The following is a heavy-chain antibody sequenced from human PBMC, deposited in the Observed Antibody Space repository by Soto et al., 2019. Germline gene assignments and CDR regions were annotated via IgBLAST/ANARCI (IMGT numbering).Heavy chain of an antibody. D-gene: IGHD3-22*01. V-gene: IGHV1-18*01. CDR1: GYTFTSFG. Sequence: HVQLVQSGAEVKKPGASVTVSCKASGYTFTSFGITWVRQAPGQGLEWMGWISAYTGNTKFAQKPQGRVTMTTDTYTTTAYMDLRGLRADDAAVYYWARFGRARTMNLSYKDGMDVSGQGTPVIVSS. CDR3: ARFGRARTMNLSYKDGMDV. CDR2: ISAYTGNT. J-gene: IGHJ6*02.